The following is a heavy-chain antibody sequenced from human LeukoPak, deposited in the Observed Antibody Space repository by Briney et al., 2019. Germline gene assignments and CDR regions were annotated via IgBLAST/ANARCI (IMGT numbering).Heavy chain of an antibody. CDR1: GGTFSSYA. V-gene: IGHV1-69*06. J-gene: IGHJ4*02. D-gene: IGHD3-22*01. CDR3: ASTLSYDSSGYLYYFDY. CDR2: IIPIFGTA. Sequence: SVKVSCKASGGTFSSYAISWVRQAPGQGLEWMGGIIPIFGTANYAQKFQGRVTITADKSTSTAYMELSSLRSEDTAVYYCASTLSYDSSGYLYYFDYWGQGTLVTVSS.